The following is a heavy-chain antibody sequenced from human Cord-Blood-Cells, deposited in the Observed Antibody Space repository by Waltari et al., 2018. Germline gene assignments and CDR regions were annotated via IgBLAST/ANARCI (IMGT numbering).Heavy chain of an antibody. CDR1: GGSFSGYY. CDR2: INHSGST. Sequence: QVQLLQWGAGLVQPAGTLSLTCAVSGGSFSGYYWSWIRQPPGKGLEWIGEINHSGSTNYNPSLKRRVTISVDTYKNQFSLKLSSVTAADTAVYYCSRVGGGITGTSDAFDIWGQGTMVTVSS. V-gene: IGHV4-34*01. D-gene: IGHD1-7*01. CDR3: SRVGGGITGTSDAFDI. J-gene: IGHJ3*02.